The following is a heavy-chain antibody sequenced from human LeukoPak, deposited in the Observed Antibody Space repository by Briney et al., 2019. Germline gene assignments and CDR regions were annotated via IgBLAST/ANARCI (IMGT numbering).Heavy chain of an antibody. CDR2: ISYSGGT. J-gene: IGHJ5*02. Sequence: SETLSLTCTVSGGSISSYYWSWIRQPLGKGLEWIGYISYSGGTNFNPSLKSRVTISVDTSKNQFSLKLSSVTAADTAVYYCAREGTAGTNLNWFDPWGQGTLVTVSS. CDR1: GGSISSYY. V-gene: IGHV4-59*01. CDR3: AREGTAGTNLNWFDP. D-gene: IGHD1-1*01.